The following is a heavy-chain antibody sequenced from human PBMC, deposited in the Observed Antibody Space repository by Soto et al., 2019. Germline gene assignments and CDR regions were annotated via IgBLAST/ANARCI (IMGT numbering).Heavy chain of an antibody. CDR2: IYYTGST. CDR3: ARVDSSGSYFDS. CDR1: GGSISSYY. J-gene: IGHJ4*02. Sequence: ETLSLTCTVSGGSISSYYLSWIRQPPGKGLEWIAYIYYTGSTNYNPSLKSRVTLSADTSKNQFSLKLSSVTAADTAMYYCARVDSSGSYFDSWGQGTLVTVSS. D-gene: IGHD3-22*01. V-gene: IGHV4-59*01.